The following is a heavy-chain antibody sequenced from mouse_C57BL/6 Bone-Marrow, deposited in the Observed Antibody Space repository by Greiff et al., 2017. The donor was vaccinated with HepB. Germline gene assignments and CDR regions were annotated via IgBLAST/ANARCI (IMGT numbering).Heavy chain of an antibody. Sequence: EVQGVESGGDLVKPGGSLKLSCAASGFTFSSYGMSWVRQTPDKRLEWVATISSGGSYTYYPDSVKGRFTISRDNAKNTLYLQMSSLKSEDTAMYYCARQPYYSNFWFAYWGQGTLVTVSA. D-gene: IGHD2-5*01. CDR3: ARQPYYSNFWFAY. CDR1: GFTFSSYG. V-gene: IGHV5-6*01. J-gene: IGHJ3*01. CDR2: ISSGGSYT.